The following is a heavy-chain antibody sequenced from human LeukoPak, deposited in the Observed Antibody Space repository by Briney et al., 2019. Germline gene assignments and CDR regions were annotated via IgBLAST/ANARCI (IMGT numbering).Heavy chain of an antibody. CDR3: ARDRGPYSGSYYVFDI. CDR2: IYYSGST. J-gene: IGHJ3*02. CDR1: GGSISSGGYY. Sequence: SETLSLTCTVSGGSISSGGYYWSWIRQHPGKGLEWIGYIYYSGSTYYNPSLKSRVTISVDTSKNQFSLKLSSVTAADTAVYYCARDRGPYSGSYYVFDIWGQGTIVTVSS. D-gene: IGHD1-26*01. V-gene: IGHV4-31*03.